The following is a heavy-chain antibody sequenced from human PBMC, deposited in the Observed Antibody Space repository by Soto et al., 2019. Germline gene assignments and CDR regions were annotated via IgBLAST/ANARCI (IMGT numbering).Heavy chain of an antibody. D-gene: IGHD3-9*01. Sequence: QVQLVQSGAEVKKPGASVKVSCKTSGYTFTSYDITWVRQATGQGLEWMGWMNPKSGNTAYAQKFQGRLTMTRNTSISTAYMELSSLRSEDTAAYYCARVRYYDILTGHNWFDPWSQGTLVTVSS. CDR2: MNPKSGNT. CDR3: ARVRYYDILTGHNWFDP. V-gene: IGHV1-8*01. J-gene: IGHJ5*02. CDR1: GYTFTSYD.